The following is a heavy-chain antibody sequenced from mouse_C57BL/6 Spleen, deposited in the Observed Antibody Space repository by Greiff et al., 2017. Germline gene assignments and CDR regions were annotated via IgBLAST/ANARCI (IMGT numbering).Heavy chain of an antibody. V-gene: IGHV14-4*01. Sequence: VQLKESGAELVRPGASVKLSCTASGFNIKDDYMHWVKQRPEQGLEWIGWIDPENGDTEYASKFQGKATITADTSSNTAYLQLSSLTSEDTAVYYCTTSIYYDYDRVFAYWGQGTLVTVSA. CDR3: TTSIYYDYDRVFAY. D-gene: IGHD2-4*01. J-gene: IGHJ3*01. CDR2: IDPENGDT. CDR1: GFNIKDDY.